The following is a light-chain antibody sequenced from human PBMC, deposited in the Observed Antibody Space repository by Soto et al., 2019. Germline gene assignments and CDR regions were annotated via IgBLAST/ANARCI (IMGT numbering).Light chain of an antibody. CDR2: GAS. J-gene: IGKJ4*01. CDR3: QQYHNWPPLT. CDR1: QTINFN. Sequence: ETLMTQSPATLSASPGERVTLSCRASQTINFNLAWYQQKPGQAPRVLIYGASSRASGIPDRFSRSGSGTDFTLTISRLEHDDFAFYYCQQYHNWPPLTFGGGTRVEIK. V-gene: IGKV3D-15*01.